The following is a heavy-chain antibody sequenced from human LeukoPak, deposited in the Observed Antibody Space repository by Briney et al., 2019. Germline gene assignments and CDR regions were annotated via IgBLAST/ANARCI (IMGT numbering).Heavy chain of an antibody. CDR3: ATHRIEWLLSSYYYGMDV. D-gene: IGHD3-3*01. CDR1: GYSFTSYW. CDR2: IDPSDSYT. V-gene: IGHV5-10-1*01. J-gene: IGHJ6*02. Sequence: GESLKISCKGSGYSFTSYWISWVRQMPGKGLEWMGRIDPSDSYTNYSLSFQGHVTTSADKSISTAYLQWSSLKASDTAMYYCATHRIEWLLSSYYYGMDVWGQGTTVTVSS.